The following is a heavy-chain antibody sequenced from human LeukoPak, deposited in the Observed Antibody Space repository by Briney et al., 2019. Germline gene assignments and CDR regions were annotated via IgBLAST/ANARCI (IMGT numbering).Heavy chain of an antibody. V-gene: IGHV3-23*01. Sequence: PGGSLRLSCAASGFTSSSYAMSWVRQAPGKGREWVSAISGSGGSTYYADSVKGRFTISRDNSKNTLYLQMNSLRAEDTAVYYCAKDERRIAVAGTKYFQHWGQGTLVTVSS. J-gene: IGHJ1*01. CDR3: AKDERRIAVAGTKYFQH. D-gene: IGHD6-19*01. CDR1: GFTSSSYA. CDR2: ISGSGGST.